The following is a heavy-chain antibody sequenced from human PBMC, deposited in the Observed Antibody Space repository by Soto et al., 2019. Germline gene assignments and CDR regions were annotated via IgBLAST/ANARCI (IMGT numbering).Heavy chain of an antibody. D-gene: IGHD1-20*01. CDR3: ASNWNYDYYYGMDV. CDR1: GDSVSSNSAA. V-gene: IGHV6-1*01. CDR2: TYYRSKWYN. Sequence: SQTLSLTCAISGDSVSSNSAAWNWIRQSPSRGLEWLGRTYYRSKWYNDYAVSVKSRITINPDTSKNQFSLQLNSVTPKDTAVYYCASNWNYDYYYGMDVWGQGTRVTISS. J-gene: IGHJ6*02.